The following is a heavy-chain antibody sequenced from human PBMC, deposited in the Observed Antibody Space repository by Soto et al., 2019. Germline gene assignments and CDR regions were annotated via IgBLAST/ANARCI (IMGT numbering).Heavy chain of an antibody. CDR2: INPNSGGT. CDR3: AREGGYCSSTSCYDFDY. D-gene: IGHD2-2*01. Sequence: ASVKVSCKASGYTFTGYYMHWVRQAPGQGLEWMGWINPNSGGTNYAQKFQGWVTMTRDTSISTAYMELSRLRSDDTAVYYCAREGGYCSSTSCYDFDYWGQGTLVTVSS. J-gene: IGHJ4*02. V-gene: IGHV1-2*04. CDR1: GYTFTGYY.